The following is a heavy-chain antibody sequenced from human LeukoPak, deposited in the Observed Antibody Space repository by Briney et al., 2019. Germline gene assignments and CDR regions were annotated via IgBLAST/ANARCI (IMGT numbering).Heavy chain of an antibody. Sequence: GASAKVSCKASGYTFTGYYMHWVRQAPGQGLEWMGWISAYNGNTNYAQKLQGRVTMTTDTSTSTAYMELRSLRSDDTAVYYCARAGGILSFDIWGQGTMVTVSS. CDR3: ARAGGILSFDI. D-gene: IGHD3-16*01. CDR1: GYTFTGYY. V-gene: IGHV1-18*04. J-gene: IGHJ3*02. CDR2: ISAYNGNT.